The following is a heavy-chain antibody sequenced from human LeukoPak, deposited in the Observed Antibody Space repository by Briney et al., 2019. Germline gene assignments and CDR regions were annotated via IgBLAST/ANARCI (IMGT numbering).Heavy chain of an antibody. CDR1: GGSISSYY. CDR2: IYTSGST. Sequence: PSETLSLTCTASGGSISSYYWSWIRQPAGKGLEWIGRIYTSGSTNYNPSLKSRVTMSVDTSKNQLSLKLRSVTAADTAVYYCARLSHIAAAGSYSYHALDVWGQGTTVTVSS. CDR3: ARLSHIAAAGSYSYHALDV. D-gene: IGHD6-13*01. J-gene: IGHJ6*02. V-gene: IGHV4-4*07.